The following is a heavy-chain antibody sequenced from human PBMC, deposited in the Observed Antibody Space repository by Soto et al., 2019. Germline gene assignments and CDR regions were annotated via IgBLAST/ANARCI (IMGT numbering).Heavy chain of an antibody. CDR1: GSTFSSYA. CDR3: AKDWGYYDSSGYYYPSAFDI. D-gene: IGHD3-22*01. V-gene: IGHV3-23*01. Sequence: TGGSLRLSCVASGSTFSSYAMSWVRQAPGKGLKWVSGISGSGSSTYYADSVKGRFTISRDNSKNTLYLEMNSLRAEDTAIYYCAKDWGYYDSSGYYYPSAFDIWGQGTMVTVSS. CDR2: ISGSGSST. J-gene: IGHJ3*02.